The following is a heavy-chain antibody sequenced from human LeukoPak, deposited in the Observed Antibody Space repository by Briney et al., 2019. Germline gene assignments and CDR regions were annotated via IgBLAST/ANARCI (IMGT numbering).Heavy chain of an antibody. CDR1: GFIFSTYW. CDR2: IKEDGSES. Sequence: GGSLRLSCAASGFIFSTYWMSWVRQAPGKGLEWVANIKEDGSESHYVDSVKGRFTISRDNAKNSLYLQMNSLRAEDTAVYYCAKVGSSWYFSYWGQGTLVTVSS. D-gene: IGHD6-13*01. V-gene: IGHV3-7*03. J-gene: IGHJ4*02. CDR3: AKVGSSWYFSY.